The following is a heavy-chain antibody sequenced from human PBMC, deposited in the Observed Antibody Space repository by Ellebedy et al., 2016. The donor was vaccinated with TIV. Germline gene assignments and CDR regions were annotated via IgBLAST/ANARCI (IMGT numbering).Heavy chain of an antibody. D-gene: IGHD3-10*01. Sequence: SETLSLTXTVSGGSISSGDYYWSWIRQPPGKGLEWIGYIYYSGSTYYNPSLKSRVTISVDTSKNQFSLKLSSVTAADTAVYYCARYGAGITTETDFDYWGQGTLVTVSS. CDR1: GGSISSGDYY. CDR2: IYYSGST. CDR3: ARYGAGITTETDFDY. V-gene: IGHV4-30-4*01. J-gene: IGHJ4*02.